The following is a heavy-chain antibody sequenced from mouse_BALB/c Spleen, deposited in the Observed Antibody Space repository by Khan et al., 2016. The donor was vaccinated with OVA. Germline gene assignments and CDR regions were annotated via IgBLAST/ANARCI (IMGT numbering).Heavy chain of an antibody. J-gene: IGHJ1*01. CDR1: GISITTRNYR. CDR2: IYYSGTI. Sequence: EVQLQESGPGLVKPSQTVSLTCTVTGISITTRNYRWSWIRQFPGNKLEWIGYIYYSGTITYNPSLTSRATITRDTSKNQFFLEMNSLTAEDTATYYCARDEYYGHWYFDVWGAGTTVTVSS. V-gene: IGHV3-5*02. D-gene: IGHD1-2*01. CDR3: ARDEYYGHWYFDV.